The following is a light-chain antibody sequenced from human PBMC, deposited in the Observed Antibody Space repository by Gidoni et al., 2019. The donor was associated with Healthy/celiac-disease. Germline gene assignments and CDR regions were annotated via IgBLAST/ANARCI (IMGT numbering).Light chain of an antibody. CDR3: QQYGSSPRVT. J-gene: IGKJ5*01. CDR2: GAS. V-gene: IGKV3-20*01. Sequence: EIVLTQSPGTLSLSPGERATLSGRASQSVSSSYLAWYQQKPGQAPRLLIYGASSRATGIPDRFSGSGSGTDFTLTISRLEPEDFAVYYCQQYGSSPRVTVGQXTRLEIK. CDR1: QSVSSSY.